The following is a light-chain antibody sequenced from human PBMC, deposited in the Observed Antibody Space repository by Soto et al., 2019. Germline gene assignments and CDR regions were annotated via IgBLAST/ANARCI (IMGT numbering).Light chain of an antibody. Sequence: QSVLTQPTSVSGSPGQSITISCTGTSSDVGGYNYVSWYQQHPGKAPKLMIFEVSNRPSGISNRFSGSKSGNTASLTISGLQAEDEADYYCSSYTTSYTWVFGGVNKVTGL. CDR2: EVS. CDR3: SSYTTSYTWV. J-gene: IGLJ3*02. CDR1: SSDVGGYNY. V-gene: IGLV2-14*01.